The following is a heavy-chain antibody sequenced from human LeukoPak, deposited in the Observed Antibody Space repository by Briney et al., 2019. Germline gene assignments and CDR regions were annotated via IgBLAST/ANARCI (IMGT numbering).Heavy chain of an antibody. Sequence: ASVKVSCKASGYTFTGYYMHWVRQAPGQGLEWMGWINPNSGGTNYAQKFQGRVTMTSDTSISTAYMELSRLRSDDTAVYYCARVLGSGSYPFKKYYFDYWGQGTLVTVSS. D-gene: IGHD1-26*01. CDR2: INPNSGGT. V-gene: IGHV1-2*02. CDR3: ARVLGSGSYPFKKYYFDY. CDR1: GYTFTGYY. J-gene: IGHJ4*02.